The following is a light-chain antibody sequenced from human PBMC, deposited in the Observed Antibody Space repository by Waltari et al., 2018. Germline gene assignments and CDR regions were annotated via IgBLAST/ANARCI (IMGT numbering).Light chain of an antibody. CDR1: SSDVGGYNY. CDR2: EVS. V-gene: IGLV2-14*01. J-gene: IGLJ2*01. CDR3: SSYTSSSTLV. Sequence: QSALTQPASVSGSPGQSIPISCPGPSSDVGGYNYVSWYQQHPGKAPKLIIYEVSNRPSGVSNRFSGSKSGNTASLTISGLQAEDEADYYCSSYTSSSTLVFGGGTYLTVL.